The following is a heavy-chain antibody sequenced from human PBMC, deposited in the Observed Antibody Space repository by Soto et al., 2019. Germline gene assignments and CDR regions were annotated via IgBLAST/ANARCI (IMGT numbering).Heavy chain of an antibody. CDR2: ITSNGDST. D-gene: IGHD2-2*02. J-gene: IGHJ4*02. CDR1: GFDFNKYA. V-gene: IGHV3-23*01. CDR3: AKDSPSYTTSPFYFDS. Sequence: GGSLRLSCAAFGFDFNKYAMTWVRQAPGKGLQWVSSITSNGDSTYYADSVKGRFTTSRDNSKNTLYLQMNSLRADDTAVFYCAKDSPSYTTSPFYFDSWGQGTLVTVS.